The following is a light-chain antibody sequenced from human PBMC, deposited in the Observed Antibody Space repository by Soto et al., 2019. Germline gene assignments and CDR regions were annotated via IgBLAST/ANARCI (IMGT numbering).Light chain of an antibody. CDR2: EDN. CDR1: SGSIANNY. V-gene: IGLV6-57*04. CDR3: QSFDTSVV. J-gene: IGLJ2*01. Sequence: NFMLTQPHSVSESPGKTITISCTRSSGSIANNYVQWYQQRPGSAPTTVIYEDNQRPSGVPDRFSGFFDSSSNSALLSISGLEPEDEADYYCQSFDTSVVFGGGTKVTVL.